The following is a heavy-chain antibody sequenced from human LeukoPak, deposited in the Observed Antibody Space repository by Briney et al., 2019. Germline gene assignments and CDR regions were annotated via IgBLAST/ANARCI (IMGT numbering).Heavy chain of an antibody. J-gene: IGHJ4*02. CDR3: ARALWSTGGTIDY. Sequence: SSEKVSCKASRYTFTRYFINWVRQATRRELEWMGWINPNRCNTGYAQKSQGRVTMTRNTSISTAYMELSSLRSEGTAVYYCARALWSTGGTIDYWGQRTLVTVSS. CDR2: INPNRCNT. CDR1: RYTFTRYF. V-gene: IGHV1-8*01. D-gene: IGHD1-1*01.